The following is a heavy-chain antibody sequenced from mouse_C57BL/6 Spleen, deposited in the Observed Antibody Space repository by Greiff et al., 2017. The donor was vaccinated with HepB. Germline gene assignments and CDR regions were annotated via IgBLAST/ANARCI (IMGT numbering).Heavy chain of an antibody. V-gene: IGHV3-6*01. CDR3: ARVDSSGYWYFDV. D-gene: IGHD3-2*02. Sequence: EVQLVESGPGLVKPSQSLSLTCSVTGYSITSGYYWNWIRQFPGNKLEWMGYISYDGSNNYNPSLKNRISITRDTSKNQFFLKLNSVTTEDTATYYCARVDSSGYWYFDVWGTGTTVTVSS. CDR1: GYSITSGYY. J-gene: IGHJ1*03. CDR2: ISYDGSN.